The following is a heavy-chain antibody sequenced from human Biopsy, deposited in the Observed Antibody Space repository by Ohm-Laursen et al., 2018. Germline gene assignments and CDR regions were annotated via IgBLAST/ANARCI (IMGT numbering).Heavy chain of an antibody. Sequence: GASVKVSCKASGYTLTDYYVHWVRQAPGHGLEWMGWIDTINGGARYAQKFQGRVTMTRDTSISTAYMELSRLTSDDTAVYYCARERDPWGQGTLVTVSS. CDR3: ARERDP. V-gene: IGHV1-2*02. J-gene: IGHJ5*02. CDR2: IDTINGGA. CDR1: GYTLTDYY.